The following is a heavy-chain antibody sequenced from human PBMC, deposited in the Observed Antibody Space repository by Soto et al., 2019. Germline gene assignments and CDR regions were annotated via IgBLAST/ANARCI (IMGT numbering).Heavy chain of an antibody. CDR3: ATRVSSLGYYNGMNV. CDR1: GYTFTRFG. D-gene: IGHD3-16*02. CDR2: FDPEDGEA. J-gene: IGHJ6*02. V-gene: IGHV1-24*01. Sequence: ASVKVSCQASGYTFTRFGITWVRQAPGQGLEWMGGFDPEDGEAIYAQKFQGRVTMTEDTSTDTAYMELSGLRSEDTAVYYCATRVSSLGYYNGMNVWGQGTTVTVSS.